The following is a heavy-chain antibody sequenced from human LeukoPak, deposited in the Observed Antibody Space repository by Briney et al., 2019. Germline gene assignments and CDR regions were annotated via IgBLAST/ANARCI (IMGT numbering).Heavy chain of an antibody. CDR2: IYSDDRT. J-gene: IGHJ6*04. Sequence: GGSLRLSCAASGFTVSGNYMSWVRQAPGKGLEWVSVIYSDDRTYYADSVKGRFTISRDNSKNTLYLQMNSLRAEDTAVYYCTRDEEYYDSSGPDVWGKGTTVTVSS. CDR1: GFTVSGNY. V-gene: IGHV3-53*01. D-gene: IGHD3-22*01. CDR3: TRDEEYYDSSGPDV.